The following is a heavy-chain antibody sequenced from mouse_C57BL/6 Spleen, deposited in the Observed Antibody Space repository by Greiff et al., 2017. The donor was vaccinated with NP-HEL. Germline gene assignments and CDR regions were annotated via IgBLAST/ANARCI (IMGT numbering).Heavy chain of an antibody. CDR3: AREPITTGYFDG. CDR2: ISYDGSN. Sequence: EVQLQQSGPGLVKPSQSLSLTCSVTGYSITSGYYWNWIRQFPGNKREWMGYISYDGSNNYNPSLKNRIPITRDTSKNQFFLKLNSVTTEDTATYSCAREPITTGYFDGWGTGTTVTVSS. CDR1: GYSITSGYY. V-gene: IGHV3-6*01. J-gene: IGHJ1*03. D-gene: IGHD1-1*01.